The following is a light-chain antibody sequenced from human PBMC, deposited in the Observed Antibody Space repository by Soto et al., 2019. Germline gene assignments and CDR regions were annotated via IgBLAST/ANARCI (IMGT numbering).Light chain of an antibody. J-gene: IGLJ2*01. CDR1: SSDVGDYKY. Sequence: QSALTQPPSASGSPGQSVTISCTGTSSDVGDYKYVSWYQQQPGKAPKLIIYEVSERPSGVPDRFSGSKSGNTASLTVSGLQAEDEAEYYCSSYAGSNKFRVFGGGTKLTVL. V-gene: IGLV2-8*01. CDR2: EVS. CDR3: SSYAGSNKFRV.